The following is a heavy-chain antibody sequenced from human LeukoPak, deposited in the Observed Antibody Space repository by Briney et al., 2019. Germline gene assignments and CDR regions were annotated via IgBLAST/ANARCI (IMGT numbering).Heavy chain of an antibody. CDR1: GYRFTSYW. J-gene: IGHJ6*02. CDR2: IYPGDSDT. V-gene: IGHV5-51*01. CDR3: ASRGAPDGLDV. Sequence: GESLKISCKVSGYRFTSYWIAWVRQMPGKGLEYMGIIYPGDSDTRYSPSFQGQVTISVDKSISIAYLQWSSLKASDTAMYYCASRGAPDGLDVWGRGTTVTVSS. D-gene: IGHD1-14*01.